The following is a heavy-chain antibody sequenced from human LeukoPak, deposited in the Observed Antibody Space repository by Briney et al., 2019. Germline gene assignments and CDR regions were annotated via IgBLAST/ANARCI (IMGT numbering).Heavy chain of an antibody. CDR3: TRLTGADVFDI. V-gene: IGHV3-73*01. CDR1: GFTFSSYA. CDR2: IRSKANNYAT. Sequence: GGSLRLSCAASGFTFSSYAIHWVRQASGKGLEWVGRIRSKANNYATAYAASVEGRFTISRDDSKSTAYLQMNSLKTEDTAVYYCTRLTGADVFDIWGQGTMVTVSS. J-gene: IGHJ3*02. D-gene: IGHD3-10*01.